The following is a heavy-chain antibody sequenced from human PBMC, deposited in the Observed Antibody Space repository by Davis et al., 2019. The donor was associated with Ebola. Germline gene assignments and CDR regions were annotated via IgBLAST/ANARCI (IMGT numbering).Heavy chain of an antibody. CDR3: ARESRSGEAAAGSYYYYYMDV. D-gene: IGHD6-13*01. Sequence: ASVKVSCKASGYTFTGYYMHWVRQAPGQGLEWMGWINPNSGGTNYAQKFQGRVTMTRDTSISTAYMELSRLRSDDTAVYYCARESRSGEAAAGSYYYYYMDVWGKGTTVTVSS. CDR1: GYTFTGYY. CDR2: INPNSGGT. J-gene: IGHJ6*03. V-gene: IGHV1-2*02.